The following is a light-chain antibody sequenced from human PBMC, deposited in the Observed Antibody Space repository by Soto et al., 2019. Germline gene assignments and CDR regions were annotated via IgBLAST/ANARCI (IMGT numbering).Light chain of an antibody. CDR3: QQYDSYPWT. CDR1: QTISSW. CDR2: KAS. V-gene: IGKV1-5*03. J-gene: IGKJ1*01. Sequence: DIQMTQSPSTVSASVLDIVSVAVLASQTISSWLAWYQQKPGKAPKLLIFKASSLQTGVPSKFSGSGSGTEFTLTISSLQPDDFATYYCQQYDSYPWTFGQGTKVDIK.